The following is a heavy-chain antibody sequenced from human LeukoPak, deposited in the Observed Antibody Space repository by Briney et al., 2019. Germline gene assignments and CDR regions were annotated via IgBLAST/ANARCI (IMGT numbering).Heavy chain of an antibody. V-gene: IGHV3-7*03. D-gene: IGHD2-2*01. J-gene: IGHJ4*02. CDR1: SFTFSIDC. Sequence: GGSLRLSCAPASFTFSIDCMSCVRQAPGEGLGWVANIKQDGSEKYYVDSVKGRFTISRDNAKNSLYLQMNSLRAEDTAVYYCARDIVVVPAAKLAWDYWGQGTLVTVSS. CDR2: IKQDGSEK. CDR3: ARDIVVVPAAKLAWDY.